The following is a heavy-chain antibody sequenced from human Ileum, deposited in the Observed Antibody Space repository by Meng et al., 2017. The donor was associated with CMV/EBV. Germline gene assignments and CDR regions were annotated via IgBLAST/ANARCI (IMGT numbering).Heavy chain of an antibody. CDR1: GFTFSDYY. CDR2: ISDSGSTI. J-gene: IGHJ5*01. CDR3: ARGLWFTWFDF. D-gene: IGHD3-10*01. V-gene: IGHV3-11*01. Sequence: LSCAVSGFTFSDYYRSWIRQAPGKGPEWVSYISDSGSTIYYADSVKGRFTISRDNAENSLFLEMNSLRGEDTALYYCARGLWFTWFDFWGQGTLVTVSS.